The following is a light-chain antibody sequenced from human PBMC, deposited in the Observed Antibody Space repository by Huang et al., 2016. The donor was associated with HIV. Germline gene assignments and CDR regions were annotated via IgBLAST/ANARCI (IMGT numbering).Light chain of an antibody. Sequence: EIVLTQSPATLSVPPGERATLSCRASQSISSNLAWFQQKPGQAPRLLIFGASTRAAGIPARFSGSGSGTEFTLTISNLQSEDFAVYYCQQYNDWPPITFGPGTKVEI. CDR2: GAS. J-gene: IGKJ3*01. CDR3: QQYNDWPPIT. V-gene: IGKV3-15*01. CDR1: QSISSN.